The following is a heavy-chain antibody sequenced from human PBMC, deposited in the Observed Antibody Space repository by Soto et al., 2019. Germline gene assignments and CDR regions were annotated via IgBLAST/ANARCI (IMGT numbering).Heavy chain of an antibody. J-gene: IGHJ4*02. CDR2: INPNSGGT. CDR3: ARGWELIHFYFDS. Sequence: ASVKVSCKASGYTFTGYYMHWVRQAPGQGLEWMGWINPNSGGTNYAQKFQGRVTMTRDTSISTAYMELSRLRTDDSAVYYCARGWELIHFYFDSWGQGTLVTVSS. D-gene: IGHD1-26*01. V-gene: IGHV1-2*02. CDR1: GYTFTGYY.